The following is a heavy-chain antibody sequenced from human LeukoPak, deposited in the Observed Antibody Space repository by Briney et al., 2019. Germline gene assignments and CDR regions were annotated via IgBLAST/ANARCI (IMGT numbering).Heavy chain of an antibody. D-gene: IGHD5-18*01. CDR1: GGSISSYY. J-gene: IGHJ4*02. CDR3: ARVGSGYSYGYVGY. Sequence: PSETLSLTCTVSGGSISSYYWSWIRQPPGKGLEWIGYIYYSGSTNYNPSLKSRVTISVDTSKNQFSLKLSSVTAADTAVYYCARVGSGYSYGYVGYWGQGTLVTVSS. V-gene: IGHV4-59*01. CDR2: IYYSGST.